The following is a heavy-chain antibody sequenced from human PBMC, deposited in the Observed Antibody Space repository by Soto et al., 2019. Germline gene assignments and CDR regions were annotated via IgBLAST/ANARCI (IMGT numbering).Heavy chain of an antibody. CDR3: ARDLREQPRDHNWFYP. Sequence: QVQLQESGPGLVKPSETLSLTCTVSGGSISSYYWSWIRQPPGKGLEWIGYIYYSGSTNYNPSLKSRVTISVDTSKNQFSLKLSSVTAADTAVYYCARDLREQPRDHNWFYPWGQGTLVTGSS. J-gene: IGHJ5*02. CDR2: IYYSGST. V-gene: IGHV4-59*01. D-gene: IGHD6-13*01. CDR1: GGSISSYY.